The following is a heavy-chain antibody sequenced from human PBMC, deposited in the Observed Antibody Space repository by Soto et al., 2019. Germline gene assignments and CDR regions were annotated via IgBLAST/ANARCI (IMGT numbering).Heavy chain of an antibody. Sequence: ASVKVSCKASGYTFTSYGLSWVRQAPGQGLEWMGWISAYNRNTNYAQTLQGRVTMTTDTSTSTAYMELRSLRSDDTAVYYCARVIEAAADFDYWGQGTLVTVSS. CDR1: GYTFTSYG. CDR2: ISAYNRNT. V-gene: IGHV1-18*01. D-gene: IGHD6-13*01. CDR3: ARVIEAAADFDY. J-gene: IGHJ4*02.